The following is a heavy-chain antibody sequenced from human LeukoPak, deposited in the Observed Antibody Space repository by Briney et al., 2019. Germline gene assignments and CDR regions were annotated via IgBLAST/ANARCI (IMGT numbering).Heavy chain of an antibody. CDR1: GFTFSSYD. V-gene: IGHV3-23*01. Sequence: GGSLRLSCEAPGFTFSSYDMNWVRQAPGKGLEWVSVISGSGGSTDYADSVKGRFSISRDNSKNTLNLQMNSLRAEDTAVYYCAKGQLWFGEFSYFDYWGQGTLVTVSS. J-gene: IGHJ4*02. D-gene: IGHD3-10*01. CDR3: AKGQLWFGEFSYFDY. CDR2: ISGSGGST.